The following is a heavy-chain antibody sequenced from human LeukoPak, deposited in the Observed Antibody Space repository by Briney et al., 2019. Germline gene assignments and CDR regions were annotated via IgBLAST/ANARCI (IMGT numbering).Heavy chain of an antibody. Sequence: SETLSLTCAVFGGSFSGYYWSWIRQPPGKGLEWIGRINHGGSTNYNPSLKSRVTISVGTSKNQFSLKLSSVTAADTAVYYCARAGRYFDWWVPPFDYWGQGTLVTVSS. CDR2: INHGGST. CDR1: GGSFSGYY. V-gene: IGHV4-34*01. CDR3: ARAGRYFDWWVPPFDY. D-gene: IGHD3-9*01. J-gene: IGHJ4*02.